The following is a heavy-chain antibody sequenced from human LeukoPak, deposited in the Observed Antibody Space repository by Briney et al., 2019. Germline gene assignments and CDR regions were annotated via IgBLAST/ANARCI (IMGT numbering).Heavy chain of an antibody. CDR1: GGSISSSSYY. CDR2: IYYSGST. J-gene: IGHJ4*02. D-gene: IGHD3-22*01. V-gene: IGHV4-39*01. Sequence: PSETLSLTCTVSGGSISSSSYYWGWIRQPPGKGLDWIGSIYYSGSTYYNPSLKSRVTISVDTSKNQFSLKLSSVTAADTAVYYCARLSYYDSSGYPLYDYWGQGTLVTVSS. CDR3: ARLSYYDSSGYPLYDY.